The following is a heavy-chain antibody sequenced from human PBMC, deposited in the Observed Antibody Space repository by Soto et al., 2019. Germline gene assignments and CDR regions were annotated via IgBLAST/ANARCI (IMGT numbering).Heavy chain of an antibody. J-gene: IGHJ6*01. CDR1: GYTFTSYY. Sequence: GASVEVSCKASGYTFTSYYIHWVRQAPGQGLQGMGIINPSGGSTSYAQKFQGRVTMTRDTCTSTVYMELSSLRSEDTAVYYCARGRVNSGWYYDYYVMDVWGEGPTMTFYS. CDR2: INPSGGST. V-gene: IGHV1-46*01. CDR3: ARGRVNSGWYYDYYVMDV. D-gene: IGHD6-19*01.